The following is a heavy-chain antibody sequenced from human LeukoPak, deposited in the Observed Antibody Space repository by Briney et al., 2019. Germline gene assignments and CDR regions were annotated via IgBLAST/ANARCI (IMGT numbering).Heavy chain of an antibody. CDR1: GGSISSSSYY. CDR3: ARHWSRPRSMYCSSTSCYSGAFDI. V-gene: IGHV4-39*01. Sequence: SETLSLTCTVSGGSISSSSYYWGWIRQPPGKGLEWIGSIYYGGSTYYNPSLKSRVTISVDTSKNQFSLKLSSVTAADTAVYYCARHWSRPRSMYCSSTSCYSGAFDIWGQGTMVTVST. CDR2: IYYGGST. J-gene: IGHJ3*02. D-gene: IGHD2-2*01.